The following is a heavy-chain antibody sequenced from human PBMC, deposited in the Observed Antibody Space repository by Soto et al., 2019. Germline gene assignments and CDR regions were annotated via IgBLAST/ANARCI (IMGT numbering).Heavy chain of an antibody. J-gene: IGHJ5*02. CDR3: ARDGGYCRGDICYLGNWFDP. V-gene: IGHV1-2*02. Sequence: ASVKVSCKASGYTFTASYRHWVRQAPGQGLEWMGWINPNSGGTNYAQKFQGRVTMTTDTSITTAYMELSSLRSDDTAVYYCARDGGYCRGDICYLGNWFDPWGQGTLVTVSS. CDR1: GYTFTASY. D-gene: IGHD2-15*01. CDR2: INPNSGGT.